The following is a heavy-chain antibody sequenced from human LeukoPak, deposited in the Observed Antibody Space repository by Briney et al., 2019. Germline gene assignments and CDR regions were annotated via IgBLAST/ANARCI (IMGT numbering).Heavy chain of an antibody. CDR1: GGSISSYY. CDR3: ARTTEGGYTYDYFYYYYMDV. Sequence: SETLSLTCTVSGGSISSYYWSWIRQPPGKGLEWIGYIYYSGSTNYNPSLKSRVTISVDTSKNQFSLKLSSVTAVDTAVYYCARTTEGGYTYDYFYYYYMDVWGKRTTVTISS. CDR2: IYYSGST. V-gene: IGHV4-59*01. D-gene: IGHD5-18*01. J-gene: IGHJ6*03.